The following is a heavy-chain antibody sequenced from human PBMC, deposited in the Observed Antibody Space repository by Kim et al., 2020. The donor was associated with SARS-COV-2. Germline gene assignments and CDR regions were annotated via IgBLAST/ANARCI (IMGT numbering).Heavy chain of an antibody. CDR1: GGTFSSYA. V-gene: IGHV1-69*13. D-gene: IGHD6-19*01. CDR2: IIPIFGTA. Sequence: SVKVSCKASGGTFSSYAISWVRLAPGQGLEWMGGIIPIFGTANYAQKFQGRVTITADESTSTAYMELSSLRSEDTAVYYCARGDYSSGWSRPSYDYWGQGTLVTVSS. CDR3: ARGDYSSGWSRPSYDY. J-gene: IGHJ4*02.